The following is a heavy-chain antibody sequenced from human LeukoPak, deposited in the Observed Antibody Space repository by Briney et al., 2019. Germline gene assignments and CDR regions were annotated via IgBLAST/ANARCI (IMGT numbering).Heavy chain of an antibody. Sequence: SETLSLTCTVPGGSISSYYWSWIRQPAGKGLEWIGRIYTSGSTNYNPSLKSRVTMSVDTSKNQFSLKLSFVTAADTAVYYCARGSTGTTSLAFDIWGQGTMVTVSS. D-gene: IGHD1-1*01. CDR2: IYTSGST. J-gene: IGHJ3*02. CDR1: GGSISSYY. V-gene: IGHV4-4*07. CDR3: ARGSTGTTSLAFDI.